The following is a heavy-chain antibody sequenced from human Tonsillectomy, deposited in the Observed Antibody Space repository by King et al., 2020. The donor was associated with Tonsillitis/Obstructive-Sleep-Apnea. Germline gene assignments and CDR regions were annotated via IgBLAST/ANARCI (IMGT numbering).Heavy chain of an antibody. J-gene: IGHJ2*01. CDR3: ARPEYPPYWYFDL. Sequence: QLVQSGAEVKKPGESLRLSCKGSGYNFTTYWINWVRQMPGKGLEWMGRIDPSDSYTNYSPSFQGHVTISADKSISTAYLQWSSLKASDTAMYYCARPEYPPYWYFDLWGRGTLVTVSS. CDR1: GYNFTTYW. D-gene: IGHD2-2*01. V-gene: IGHV5-10-1*01. CDR2: IDPSDSYT.